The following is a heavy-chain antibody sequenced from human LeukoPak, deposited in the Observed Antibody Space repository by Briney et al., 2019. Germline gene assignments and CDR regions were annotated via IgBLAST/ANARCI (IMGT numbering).Heavy chain of an antibody. Sequence: SETLSLTCTVPGYSISSGYYWGWIRQPPGKGLEWIGSIYHSGSTYYNPSLKSRVTISVDTSKNQFSLELSSVTAADTAVYYCARDGRLLHYFDYWGQGTLVTVPS. D-gene: IGHD1-26*01. CDR3: ARDGRLLHYFDY. CDR1: GYSISSGYY. J-gene: IGHJ4*02. CDR2: IYHSGST. V-gene: IGHV4-38-2*02.